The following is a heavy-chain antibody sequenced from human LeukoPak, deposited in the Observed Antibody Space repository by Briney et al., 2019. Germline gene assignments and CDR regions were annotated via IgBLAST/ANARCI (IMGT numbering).Heavy chain of an antibody. Sequence: PSETLSLTCIVSCGSIRSNYFCGGIRRPPGGGVEWMVKIDYSRRTYYNPSLKSQVIISADTSTHRFSLNLTSATGADTAIYYCARHPNFSGWFHMDHWGQGALVTVSP. CDR3: ARHPNFSGWFHMDH. CDR1: CGSIRSNYF. J-gene: IGHJ4*02. D-gene: IGHD6-19*01. CDR2: IDYSRRT. V-gene: IGHV4-39*01.